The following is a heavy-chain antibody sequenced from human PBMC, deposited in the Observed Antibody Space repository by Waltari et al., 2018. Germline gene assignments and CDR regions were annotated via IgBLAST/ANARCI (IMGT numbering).Heavy chain of an antibody. CDR3: VRGYPDIVATISDY. D-gene: IGHD5-12*01. Sequence: QLQLQESGPGLVKPSETLSLTCTVSRSPIRNNNYYWGWVRQPPGKGLEWIGSFYKSGTTDYNPSLKSRVTISVDTSKNQCSLKLNSVTAADTAVYYGVRGYPDIVATISDYWGQGTLVIVSS. CDR1: RSPIRNNNYY. J-gene: IGHJ4*02. CDR2: FYKSGTT. V-gene: IGHV4-39*07.